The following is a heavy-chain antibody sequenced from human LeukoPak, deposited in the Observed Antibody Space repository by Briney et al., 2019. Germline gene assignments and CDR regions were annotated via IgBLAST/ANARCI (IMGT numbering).Heavy chain of an antibody. CDR3: ARANKGLGELSLRGFYYYYYMDV. D-gene: IGHD3-16*02. CDR1: GYTFTSYG. J-gene: IGHJ6*03. Sequence: ASVKVSCKASGYTFTSYGISWVRQAPGQGLEWMGWISAYNGNTNYAQKLQGRVTMTTDTSTSTAYMELRSLRSADTAVYYCARANKGLGELSLRGFYYYYYMDVWGKGTTVTVSS. CDR2: ISAYNGNT. V-gene: IGHV1-18*01.